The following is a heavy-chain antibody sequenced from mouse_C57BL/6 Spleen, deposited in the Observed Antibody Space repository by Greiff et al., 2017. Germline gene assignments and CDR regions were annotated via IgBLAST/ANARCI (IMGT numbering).Heavy chain of an antibody. J-gene: IGHJ2*01. CDR3: ARQLGEGDYFDN. CDR2: IYPGDGDT. D-gene: IGHD4-1*02. Sequence: VQLQQSGAELVKPGASVKISCKASGYAFSSYWMNWVKQRPGKGLEWIGQIYPGDGDTNYNGKFKGKATLTADKSSSTASMQLSSLTSEDSAVYFCARQLGEGDYFDNWGQGATLTVSS. V-gene: IGHV1-80*01. CDR1: GYAFSSYW.